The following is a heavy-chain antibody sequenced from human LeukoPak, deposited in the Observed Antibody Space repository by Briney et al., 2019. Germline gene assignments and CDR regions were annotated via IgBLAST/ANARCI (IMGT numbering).Heavy chain of an antibody. Sequence: SETLSLTCTASGGSISSSSYYWGWIRQPPGKGLEWIGTIYYSGSTSYNPSLKSRVTISADTSKNQFSLQLSSVTAADTAVYYCAREDLEGVVAAIHYWGQGTLVTVPS. J-gene: IGHJ4*02. V-gene: IGHV4-39*07. D-gene: IGHD2-15*01. CDR1: GGSISSSSYY. CDR3: AREDLEGVVAAIHY. CDR2: IYYSGST.